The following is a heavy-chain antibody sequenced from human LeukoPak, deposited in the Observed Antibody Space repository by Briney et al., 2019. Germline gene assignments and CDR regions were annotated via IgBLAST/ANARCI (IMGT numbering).Heavy chain of an antibody. CDR1: GFTFSSYG. V-gene: IGHV3-30*02. J-gene: IGHJ5*02. Sequence: AGGSLRLSCAASGFTFSSYGMHWVRQAPGKGLEWVAFIRYDGSNKYYADSVKGRFTISRDNSKNTLYLQMNSLRAEDTAVYYCAGHSRPRWFGFDPWGQGTLVTVSS. CDR2: IRYDGSNK. CDR3: AGHSRPRWFGFDP. D-gene: IGHD4-23*01.